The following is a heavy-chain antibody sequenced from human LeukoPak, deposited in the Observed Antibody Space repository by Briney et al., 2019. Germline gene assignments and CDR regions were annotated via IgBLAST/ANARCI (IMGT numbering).Heavy chain of an antibody. CDR3: ARHRYYYDSSGYYYQP. V-gene: IGHV4-59*01. CDR1: GASISSYY. Sequence: SETLSLTCTVSGASISSYYWSWIRQPPGRGLEWIGYIYYSGSTNYNPSLKSRVTITVDTSKNQFSLRLSSVTAADTAVYYCARHRYYYDSSGYYYQPWGQGTLVTVSS. CDR2: IYYSGST. D-gene: IGHD3-22*01. J-gene: IGHJ5*02.